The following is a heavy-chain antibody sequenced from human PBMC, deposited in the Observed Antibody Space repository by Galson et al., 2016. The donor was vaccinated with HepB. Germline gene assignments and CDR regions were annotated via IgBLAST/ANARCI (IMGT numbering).Heavy chain of an antibody. CDR3: ARYRFFFGSGSYSLRRGYYHGMDV. CDR1: GFTVSTYY. J-gene: IGHJ6*02. CDR2: IYTDGET. D-gene: IGHD3-10*01. Sequence: SLRLSCAVSGFTVSTYYMSWVRPAPGKGLEWVSVIYTDGETHFADSVKGRFSISRDISRNTLYLQLNSLRVEDTALYYCARYRFFFGSGSYSLRRGYYHGMDVWGQGTTVTVSS. V-gene: IGHV3-53*05.